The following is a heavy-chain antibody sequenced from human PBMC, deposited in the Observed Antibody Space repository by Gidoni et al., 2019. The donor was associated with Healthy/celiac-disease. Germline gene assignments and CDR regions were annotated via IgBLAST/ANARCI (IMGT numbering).Heavy chain of an antibody. Sequence: QVQLVDAGGGVVQPGRSLSLSCAASGFTFSSYAMHWVRQAPGKGLEWVAVISYDGSNKYYADSVKGRFTISRDNSKNTLYLQMNSLRAEDTAVYYCARDDRVVITLPFDYWGQGTLVTVSS. CDR3: ARDDRVVITLPFDY. CDR1: GFTFSSYA. CDR2: ISYDGSNK. V-gene: IGHV3-30-3*01. J-gene: IGHJ4*02. D-gene: IGHD3-22*01.